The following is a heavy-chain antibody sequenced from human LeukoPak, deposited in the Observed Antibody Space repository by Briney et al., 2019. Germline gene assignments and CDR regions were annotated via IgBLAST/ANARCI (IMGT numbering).Heavy chain of an antibody. CDR1: GGSISSYY. CDR3: AREGGQRSSWYDY. D-gene: IGHD6-13*01. V-gene: IGHV4-59*01. J-gene: IGHJ4*02. CDR2: IYYSGST. Sequence: PSETLSLTCTVSGGSISSYYWSWIRQPPGKGLEWIGYIYYSGSTNYNPSLKSRVTISVDTSKNPFSLKLSSVTAADTAVYYCAREGGQRSSWYDYWGQGTLVTVSS.